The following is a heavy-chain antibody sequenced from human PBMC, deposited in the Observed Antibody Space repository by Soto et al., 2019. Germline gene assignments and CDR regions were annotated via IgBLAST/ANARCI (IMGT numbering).Heavy chain of an antibody. J-gene: IGHJ4*02. CDR3: ARDDSYYDSSGHCLGY. D-gene: IGHD3-22*01. CDR1: GFTFSSYS. CDR2: ISSSSSYI. Sequence: PGGSLRLSCAASGFTFSSYSMNWVRQAPGKGLEWVSSISSSSSYIYYADSVKGRFTISRDNAKNSLYLQMNSLRAEDTAVYYCARDDSYYDSSGHCLGYWGQGTLVTVSS. V-gene: IGHV3-21*01.